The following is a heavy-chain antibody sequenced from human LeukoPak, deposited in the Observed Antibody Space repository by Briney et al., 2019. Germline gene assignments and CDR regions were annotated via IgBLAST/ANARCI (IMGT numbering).Heavy chain of an antibody. Sequence: SETLSLTCTVSGGSISSYYWSWIRQPPGKGLEWIGYIYYSGSTNYNPSLKSRVTISVDTSKNQFSLKLSSVTAADTAVYCCARDAAGTERAFDYWGQGTLVTVSS. CDR2: IYYSGST. J-gene: IGHJ4*02. CDR1: GGSISSYY. D-gene: IGHD1-1*01. CDR3: ARDAAGTERAFDY. V-gene: IGHV4-59*01.